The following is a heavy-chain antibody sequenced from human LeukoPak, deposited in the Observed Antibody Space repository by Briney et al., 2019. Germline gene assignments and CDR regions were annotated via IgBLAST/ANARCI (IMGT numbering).Heavy chain of an antibody. D-gene: IGHD2-15*01. CDR3: ASAPELMGYCSGGSCYHRAAFDY. J-gene: IGHJ4*02. CDR1: GGSFSGYY. Sequence: KPSETLSLTCAVYGGSFSGYYWSWIRQPPGKGLEWIGEINHSGSTNYNPSLKSRVTISVDTSKNQFSLKLSSVTAADTAVYYCASAPELMGYCSGGSCYHRAAFDYWGQGTLVTVSS. CDR2: INHSGST. V-gene: IGHV4-34*01.